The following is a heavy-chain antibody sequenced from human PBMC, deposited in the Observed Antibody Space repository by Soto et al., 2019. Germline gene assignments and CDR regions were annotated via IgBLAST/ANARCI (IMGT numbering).Heavy chain of an antibody. D-gene: IGHD3-16*01. CDR1: RGSISNYF. CDR3: ARIRGLGEVSHYFDH. Sequence: SETLSLTGIVSRGSISNYFLTWIRQPPGRGLGWIGYISYSGTTNYNASLKSRVTISVDTSANQFSLRVRSVTAADTAVYYCARIRGLGEVSHYFDHWGQGVRVTVSS. V-gene: IGHV4-59*01. CDR2: ISYSGTT. J-gene: IGHJ4*02.